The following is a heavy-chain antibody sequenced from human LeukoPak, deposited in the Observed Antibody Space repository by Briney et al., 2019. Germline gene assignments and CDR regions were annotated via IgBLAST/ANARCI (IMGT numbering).Heavy chain of an antibody. Sequence: GGSLRLSCAASGFTFSDYYMSWIRQAPGKGLEWVSYVSSGSSTIYYADSVKGRFTVSRDNGKRSLYLHMNSLRAEDTAMYYCARGESSCCSGGCYFVSWGQGTLVTISS. V-gene: IGHV3-11*04. J-gene: IGHJ5*01. D-gene: IGHD2-21*02. CDR3: ARGESSCCSGGCYFVS. CDR1: GFTFSDYY. CDR2: VSSGSSTI.